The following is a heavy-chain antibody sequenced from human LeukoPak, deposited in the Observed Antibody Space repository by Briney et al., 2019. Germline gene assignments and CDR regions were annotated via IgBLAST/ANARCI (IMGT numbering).Heavy chain of an antibody. Sequence: SETLSLTCTVSSGSTSNHYCSWIRQPAGKGLEWNRRIYTSGSTNYNPSLKSRVTMSIDTSKNQVSLKLASVTAADTAIYYCAVDSSEDYGRGNFDLWGRGTLVTVSS. V-gene: IGHV4-4*07. CDR3: AVDSSEDYGRGNFDL. J-gene: IGHJ2*01. CDR2: IYTSGST. D-gene: IGHD3-10*01. CDR1: SGSTSNHY.